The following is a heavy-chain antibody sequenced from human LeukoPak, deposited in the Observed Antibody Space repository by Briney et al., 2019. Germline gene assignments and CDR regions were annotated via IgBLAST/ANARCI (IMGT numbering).Heavy chain of an antibody. V-gene: IGHV3-74*03. CDR2: INSDGSSI. CDR1: GFTFSSYW. CDR3: AREGRVSGYDFDC. D-gene: IGHD5-12*01. Sequence: GGSLRLSCAASGFTFSSYWMHWVRHAPGKGLVWVSRINSDGSSITYADSVKGRFTISRDNAKNTLYLQMNSLRVEDTAVYYCAREGRVSGYDFDCWGHGTLVTVSS. J-gene: IGHJ4*01.